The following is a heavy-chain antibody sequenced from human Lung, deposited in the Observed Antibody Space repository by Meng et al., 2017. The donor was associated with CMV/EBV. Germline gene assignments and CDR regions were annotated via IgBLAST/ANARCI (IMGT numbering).Heavy chain of an antibody. Sequence: EVHLGVSGGGLFQPGGSLSLSCAASGSTVPSYYMHWVRQAPGKGLGWVSVIYSCGRTYYADSVKGRFTISRDNSKNTVDLQMNTLRAEDTAIYYCVRGPLLGWFDPWGQGALVTVSS. J-gene: IGHJ5*02. CDR2: IYSCGRT. CDR1: GSTVPSYY. V-gene: IGHV3-53*01. CDR3: VRGPLLGWFDP.